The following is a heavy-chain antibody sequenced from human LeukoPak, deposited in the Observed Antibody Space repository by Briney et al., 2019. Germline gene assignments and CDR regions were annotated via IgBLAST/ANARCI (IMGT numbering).Heavy chain of an antibody. Sequence: SETLSLTCTVSGGSISSSSYYWGWIRQHPGKGLEWIGSIYYSGSTYYNPSLKSRVTISVDTSKNQFSLKLSSVTAADTAVYYCARDYYGSGSHYTPPADWGQGTLVTVSS. CDR3: ARDYYGSGSHYTPPAD. CDR2: IYYSGST. D-gene: IGHD3-10*01. V-gene: IGHV4-39*02. CDR1: GGSISSSSYY. J-gene: IGHJ4*02.